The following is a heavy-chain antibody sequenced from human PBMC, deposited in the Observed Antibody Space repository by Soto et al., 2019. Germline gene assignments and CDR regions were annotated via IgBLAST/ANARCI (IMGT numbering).Heavy chain of an antibody. Sequence: GGSLRLSCAASGFTFSSYAMSWVRQAPGKGLEWVSAIRGSGGSTYYPDSVKGRFTISRDNSKNTLYLQMNSLRAEVTAVYYCARVPAAVDYWGQGTLVTVSS. CDR1: GFTFSSYA. D-gene: IGHD2-2*01. V-gene: IGHV3-23*01. J-gene: IGHJ4*02. CDR2: IRGSGGST. CDR3: ARVPAAVDY.